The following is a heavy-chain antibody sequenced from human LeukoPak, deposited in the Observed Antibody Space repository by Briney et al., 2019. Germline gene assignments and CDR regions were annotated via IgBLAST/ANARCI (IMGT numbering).Heavy chain of an antibody. V-gene: IGHV1-2*02. Sequence: GASVKVSCKAPGYTFTDYYMHWVRQAPGQGLEWMAWINLNSGATNSAQEFQGRVTVTRDTSTSTAYMELSSLRSDDTALYYCARELSDGNGYAQQGFDHWGQGTLVTVSS. CDR2: INLNSGAT. D-gene: IGHD3-22*01. J-gene: IGHJ5*02. CDR3: ARELSDGNGYAQQGFDH. CDR1: GYTFTDYY.